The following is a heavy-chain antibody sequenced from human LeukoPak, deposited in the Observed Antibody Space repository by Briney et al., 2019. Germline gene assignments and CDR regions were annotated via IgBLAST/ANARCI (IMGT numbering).Heavy chain of an antibody. CDR2: IISDGSKK. CDR1: GFTFSSYA. CDR3: ARALPCSSTSCYFFPDYCYYYGMDV. D-gene: IGHD2-2*01. J-gene: IGHJ6*02. Sequence: AGRCLRLSCAASGFTFSSYAMHCVRQVHVIRLIWVAGIISDGSKKYYADSVKGRFTNSKDNSKNTLYLRMNTLRAEDTAVYYCARALPCSSTSCYFFPDYCYYYGMDVWGQGTTVTVSS. V-gene: IGHV3-30*04.